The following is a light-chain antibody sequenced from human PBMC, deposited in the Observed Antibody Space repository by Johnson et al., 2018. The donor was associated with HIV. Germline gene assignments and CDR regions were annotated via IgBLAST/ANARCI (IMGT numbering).Light chain of an antibody. CDR1: SSNIGSNY. CDR2: ANN. V-gene: IGLV1-51*01. Sequence: QSVLTQPPSVSAAPGQKVTISCSGSSSNIGSNYVSWYQQLPGTAPRLLISANNERPSDIPDRFSGSKSGTSATLGITGLQTGDEADYYCGTWDTSLSAPYVFGTGTKVTVL. CDR3: GTWDTSLSAPYV. J-gene: IGLJ1*01.